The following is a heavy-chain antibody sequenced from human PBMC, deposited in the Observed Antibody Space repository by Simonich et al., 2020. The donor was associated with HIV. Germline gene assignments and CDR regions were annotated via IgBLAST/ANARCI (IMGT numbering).Heavy chain of an antibody. CDR2: IYLSGST. CDR1: GYSISSGYY. CDR3: ARRSGYDLDY. Sequence: QVQLQESGPGLVKPSETLSLTCAVSGYSISSGYYWGWIRQPPGKGLEWMGSIYLSGSTYYTPSLKSRVTISVDTSKNQFSLKRSSVTAADTAVYYCARRSGYDLDYWGQGTLVTVSS. J-gene: IGHJ4*02. V-gene: IGHV4-38-2*01. D-gene: IGHD5-12*01.